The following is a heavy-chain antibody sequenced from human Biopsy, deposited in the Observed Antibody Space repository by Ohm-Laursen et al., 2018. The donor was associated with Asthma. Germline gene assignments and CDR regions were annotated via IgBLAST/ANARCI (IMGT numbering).Heavy chain of an antibody. D-gene: IGHD2-21*02. V-gene: IGHV4-59*01. J-gene: IGHJ4*02. CDR3: ARGISRVTGLFDHFDS. Sequence: GTLSLTCTVSGVSISSDYWSWIRQPPGKGLEWIGHIYYSGSTNYQPSLKSRVTLSVDTSKNQFSLKLRSVTAADAAVYYCARGISRVTGLFDHFDSWGQGTLVTVSS. CDR2: IYYSGST. CDR1: GVSISSDY.